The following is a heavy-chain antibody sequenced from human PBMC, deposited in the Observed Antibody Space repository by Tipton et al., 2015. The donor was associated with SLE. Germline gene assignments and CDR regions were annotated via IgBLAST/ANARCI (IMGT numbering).Heavy chain of an antibody. CDR1: GGSINSGDYS. D-gene: IGHD5-24*01. V-gene: IGHV4-30-2*01. J-gene: IGHJ3*02. Sequence: TLSLTCAVSGGSINSGDYSWSWIRRPPGKGLEWIGYIFRSGNAYYNPSLKSRVTISLDMSTNQFSLRLDSATAADTAVYYCARGEMDVFYMWGQGTVVSVSS. CDR2: IFRSGNA. CDR3: ARGEMDVFYM.